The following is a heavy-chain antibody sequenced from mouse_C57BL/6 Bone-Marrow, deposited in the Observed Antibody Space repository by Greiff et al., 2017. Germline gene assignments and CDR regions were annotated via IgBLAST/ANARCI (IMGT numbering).Heavy chain of an antibody. CDR1: GYTFTSYG. V-gene: IGHV1-81*01. CDR2: IYPRSGNT. CDR3: ARRSSSYVEFAY. J-gene: IGHJ3*01. Sequence: VQLQLSGAELARPGASVKLSCKASGYTFTSYGISWVKQRTGQGLEWIGEIYPRSGNTYYNEKFKGKATLTADKSSSTAYMELRSLTSEDSAVYFCARRSSSYVEFAYWGQGTLVTVSA. D-gene: IGHD1-1*01.